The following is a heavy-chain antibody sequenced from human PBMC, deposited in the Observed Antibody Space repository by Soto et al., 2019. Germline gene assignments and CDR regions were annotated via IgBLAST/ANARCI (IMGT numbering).Heavy chain of an antibody. CDR1: GGSISSNDYF. J-gene: IGHJ5*02. V-gene: IGHV4-39*07. D-gene: IGHD3-22*01. CDR3: ARDDTSGSYYWFDP. Sequence: SETLSLTCSVSGGSISSNDYFWGWIRQPPGKGLEWIGTIYYSGSASYNPSLKSRVTISVDTSKNQFSLKLSSVTAADTAIYYCARDDTSGSYYWFDPWGQGTLVTVS. CDR2: IYYSGSA.